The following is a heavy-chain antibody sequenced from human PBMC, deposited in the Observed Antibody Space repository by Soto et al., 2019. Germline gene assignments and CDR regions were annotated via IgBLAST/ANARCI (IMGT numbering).Heavy chain of an antibody. Sequence: EVQLLESGGGLVQPGGSLRLSCAASGFTFSSYAMSWVRQAPGKGLEWVSAISGSGGSTYYADSVKGRFTISRDNSKNTLYLQMNSLRAEDTAVYYCAKDPQGLYDFWSGYYEDWGQGTLVTVSS. CDR2: ISGSGGST. CDR1: GFTFSSYA. V-gene: IGHV3-23*01. D-gene: IGHD3-3*01. J-gene: IGHJ4*02. CDR3: AKDPQGLYDFWSGYYED.